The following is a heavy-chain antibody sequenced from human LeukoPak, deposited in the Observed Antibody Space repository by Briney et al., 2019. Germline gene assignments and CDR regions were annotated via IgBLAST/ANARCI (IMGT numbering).Heavy chain of an antibody. CDR3: ARGPVAVFGVVITKYNWFDP. D-gene: IGHD3-3*01. Sequence: EIXHSGSTNYNPSLKSRVTISVDTSKNQFSLKLSSVTAADTAVYYCARGPVAVFGVVITKYNWFDPWGQGTLVTVSS. J-gene: IGHJ5*02. CDR2: IXHSGST. V-gene: IGHV4-34*01.